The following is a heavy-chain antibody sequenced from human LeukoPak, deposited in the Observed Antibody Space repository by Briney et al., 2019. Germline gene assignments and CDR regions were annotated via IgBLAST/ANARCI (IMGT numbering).Heavy chain of an antibody. V-gene: IGHV3-21*01. Sequence: GGSLRLSCAASGFTFSSYSMNWVRQAPGKGLEWVSSISSSSSYIYYADSVKGQFTISRDNAKNSLYLQMNSLRAEDTAVYYCARVSQATVTTLRLDYWGQGTLVTVSS. CDR3: ARVSQATVTTLRLDY. CDR2: ISSSSSYI. D-gene: IGHD4-17*01. CDR1: GFTFSSYS. J-gene: IGHJ4*02.